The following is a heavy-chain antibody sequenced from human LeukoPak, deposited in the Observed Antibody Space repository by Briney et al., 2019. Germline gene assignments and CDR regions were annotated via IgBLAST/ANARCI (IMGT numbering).Heavy chain of an antibody. D-gene: IGHD3-3*01. CDR3: ARGAIFGVTPRGYGMDV. J-gene: IGHJ6*02. CDR1: GYTFTIYD. Sequence: ASVKVSCKASGYTFTIYDINWVRQAPAQGLEWVGWMNPNNGGTVYAQKFQDRVTMTRDTSTGTLYMELNSLRSEDTAVYYCARGAIFGVTPRGYGMDVWGQGTTVTVSS. V-gene: IGHV1-8*01. CDR2: MNPNNGGT.